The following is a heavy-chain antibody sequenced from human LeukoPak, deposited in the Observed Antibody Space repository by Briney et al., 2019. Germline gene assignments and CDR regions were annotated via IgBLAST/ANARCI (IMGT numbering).Heavy chain of an antibody. J-gene: IGHJ3*02. CDR3: ARVRSSPFFHVSRDAFDI. CDR2: IYHSGST. CDR1: GYSISSGYY. D-gene: IGHD3-16*01. Sequence: PSETLSLTCAVSGYSISSGYYWGWIRQPPGKGLEWIGSIYHSGSTYYNPSLKSRVTISVDTSKNQFSLKLSSVTAADTAVYYCARVRSSPFFHVSRDAFDIWGQGTMVTVSS. V-gene: IGHV4-38-2*01.